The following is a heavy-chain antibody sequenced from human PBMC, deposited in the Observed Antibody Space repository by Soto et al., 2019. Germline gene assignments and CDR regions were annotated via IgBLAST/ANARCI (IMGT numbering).Heavy chain of an antibody. V-gene: IGHV3-30*18. Sequence: GGSLRLSCAASGLTFSSYGMHWVRQAPGKGLEWVAVISYDGSNKYYADSVKGRFTISRDNSKNTLYLQMNSLRAEDTAVYYCAKDPEYSRTRQPLYYFDYWGQGTLVTVSS. CDR3: AKDPEYSRTRQPLYYFDY. CDR2: ISYDGSNK. D-gene: IGHD6-6*01. J-gene: IGHJ4*02. CDR1: GLTFSSYG.